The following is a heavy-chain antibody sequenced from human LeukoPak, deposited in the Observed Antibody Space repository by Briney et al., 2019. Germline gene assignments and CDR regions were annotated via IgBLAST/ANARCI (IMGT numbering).Heavy chain of an antibody. Sequence: SETLSLTCTVSGGSISSYYWSWIRQPPGEGLEWIGYIYYSGSTNYNPSLKSRVTISVDTSKNQFSLKLSSVTAADTAVYYCAVATIKAGNFDYWGQGTLVTVSS. CDR1: GGSISSYY. CDR3: AVATIKAGNFDY. J-gene: IGHJ4*02. CDR2: IYYSGST. V-gene: IGHV4-59*08. D-gene: IGHD5-12*01.